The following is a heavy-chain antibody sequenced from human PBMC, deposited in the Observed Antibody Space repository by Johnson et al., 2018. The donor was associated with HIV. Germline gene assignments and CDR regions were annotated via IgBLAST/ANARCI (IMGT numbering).Heavy chain of an antibody. D-gene: IGHD4/OR15-4a*01. J-gene: IGHJ3*02. CDR2: ISYDGSNK. V-gene: IGHV3-30*03. CDR1: GFTVSSNY. CDR3: ARAQVLADDVFNI. Sequence: QVQLVESGGGLVQPGGSLRLSCAASGFTVSSNYMSWVRQAPGRGLEWVAVISYDGSNKYYADSVKGRFTISRDNSKNTLYLQMNSLRAEDTAVYYCARAQVLADDVFNIWGQGTMVTVSS.